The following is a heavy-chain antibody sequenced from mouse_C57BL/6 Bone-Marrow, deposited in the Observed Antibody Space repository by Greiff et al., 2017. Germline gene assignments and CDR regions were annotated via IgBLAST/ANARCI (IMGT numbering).Heavy chain of an antibody. Sequence: VKLMESGAELVMPGASVKLSCKASGYTFTSYWMHWVKQRPGQGLEWIGEIDPSDSYTNYNQKFKGKSTLTVDKSSSTAYMQLSSLTSEDSAVYYCARDFFDYWGQGTTLTVSS. V-gene: IGHV1-69*01. CDR1: GYTFTSYW. CDR2: IDPSDSYT. J-gene: IGHJ2*01. CDR3: ARDFFDY.